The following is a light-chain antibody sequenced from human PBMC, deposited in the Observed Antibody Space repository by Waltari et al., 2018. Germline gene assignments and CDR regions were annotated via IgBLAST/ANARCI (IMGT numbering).Light chain of an antibody. CDR1: QSISSY. Sequence: DIQMTQSPSSLSESVGDRVTITCRESQSISSYLNWYQQKPGKAPKLLIYAASSLQSGVPSRFSGSGSGTDFTLTISSLQPEDFATYYCQQSYSTPPQTFGQGTKVEIK. J-gene: IGKJ1*01. V-gene: IGKV1-39*01. CDR3: QQSYSTPPQT. CDR2: AAS.